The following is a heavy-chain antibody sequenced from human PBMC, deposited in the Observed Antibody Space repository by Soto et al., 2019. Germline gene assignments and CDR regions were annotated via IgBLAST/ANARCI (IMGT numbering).Heavy chain of an antibody. CDR3: AKRRGAGGHFDY. Sequence: GGSLRLSCAASGFTFTSYAMGWVRQAPGKGLEWVSVISSGGSTYYADSVRGRFTISRDNSKDTLSLQMNSLRAEDTAVYYCAKRRGAGGHFDYWGQGALVTVSS. CDR1: GFTFTSYA. J-gene: IGHJ4*02. D-gene: IGHD2-15*01. V-gene: IGHV3-23*01. CDR2: ISSGGST.